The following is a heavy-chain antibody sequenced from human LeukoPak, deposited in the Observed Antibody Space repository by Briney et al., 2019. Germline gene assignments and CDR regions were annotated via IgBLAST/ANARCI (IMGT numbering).Heavy chain of an antibody. Sequence: SETLSLTCAVSGGSISSGGYFWSWIRQPPGKGLEWIGYIYHSGSTYYNPSLKSRVTISVDRSKNQFSLKLSSVTAADTAVYYCARDAGRAAGSFDYWGQGTLVTVSS. CDR2: IYHSGST. V-gene: IGHV4-30-2*01. D-gene: IGHD6-13*01. CDR3: ARDAGRAAGSFDY. J-gene: IGHJ4*02. CDR1: GGSISSGGYF.